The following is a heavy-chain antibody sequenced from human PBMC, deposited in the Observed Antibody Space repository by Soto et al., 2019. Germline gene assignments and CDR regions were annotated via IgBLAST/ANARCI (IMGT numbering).Heavy chain of an antibody. D-gene: IGHD1-26*01. Sequence: ASVKVSCKTSGDTFTKYDINWVRQAPGQGLEWMGWMNPNNGNTGYAQKFRGRVTMTRDTSIGTAYMELSSLTSEDTAVYYCARRKERSGPNYFDYWGQGTLVTVSS. CDR2: MNPNNGNT. CDR3: ARRKERSGPNYFDY. J-gene: IGHJ4*02. CDR1: GDTFTKYD. V-gene: IGHV1-8*01.